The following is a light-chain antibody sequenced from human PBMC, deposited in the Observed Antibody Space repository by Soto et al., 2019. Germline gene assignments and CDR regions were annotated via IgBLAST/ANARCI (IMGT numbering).Light chain of an antibody. V-gene: IGKV3-15*01. J-gene: IGKJ2*01. Sequence: EILLTQSPATLSVSPGERATLSCRASPSVSRSLAWYQQKPGQAPRLLIYGASTRATGIPARFSGSGSWTEFTLTISSLQSEDFAIYYCQQYNNWPPYTFGQGTKLEIK. CDR2: GAS. CDR3: QQYNNWPPYT. CDR1: PSVSRS.